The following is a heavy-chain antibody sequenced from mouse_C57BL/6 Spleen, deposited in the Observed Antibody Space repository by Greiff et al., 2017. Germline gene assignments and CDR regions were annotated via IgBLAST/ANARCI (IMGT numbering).Heavy chain of an antibody. CDR1: GFTFSDYG. CDR2: ISSGSSTI. D-gene: IGHD2-5*01. V-gene: IGHV5-17*01. Sequence: EVKLEESGGGLVKPGGSLKLSCAASGFTFSDYGMHWVRQAPEKGLEWVAYISSGSSTIYYADTVKGRFTISRDNAKNTLFLQMTSLRSEDTAMYYCARGDYSNGYFDVWGTGTTVTVSS. J-gene: IGHJ1*03. CDR3: ARGDYSNGYFDV.